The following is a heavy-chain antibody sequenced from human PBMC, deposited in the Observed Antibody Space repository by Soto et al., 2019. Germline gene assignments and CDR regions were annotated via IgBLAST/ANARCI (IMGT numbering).Heavy chain of an antibody. D-gene: IGHD3-3*01. V-gene: IGHV1-46*01. J-gene: IGHJ6*02. Sequence: GASVKVSCKASGYTFTSYYMHWVRQAPGQGLEWMGIINPSGGSTSYAQKFQGRVTMTRDTSTSTVYMELSSLRSEDTAVYYCARAPGFGFWSGYYEHYYYYGMDVWGQGTTVTVSS. CDR1: GYTFTSYY. CDR2: INPSGGST. CDR3: ARAPGFGFWSGYYEHYYYYGMDV.